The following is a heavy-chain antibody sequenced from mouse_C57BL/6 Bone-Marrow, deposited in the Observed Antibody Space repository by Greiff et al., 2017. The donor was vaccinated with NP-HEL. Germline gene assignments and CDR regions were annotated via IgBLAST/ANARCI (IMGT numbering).Heavy chain of an antibody. CDR1: GFSLTSYG. D-gene: IGHD1-1*01. CDR2: IWSGGST. Sequence: VQLQQSGPGLVQPSQSLSITCTVSGFSLTSYGVHWVRQSPGKGLEWLGVIWSGGSTDYNAAFISRLSISKDNSKSQVFFKMNSLQADDTAIYYCARNLDGSKVPYWGQGTLVTVSA. CDR3: ARNLDGSKVPY. J-gene: IGHJ3*01. V-gene: IGHV2-2*01.